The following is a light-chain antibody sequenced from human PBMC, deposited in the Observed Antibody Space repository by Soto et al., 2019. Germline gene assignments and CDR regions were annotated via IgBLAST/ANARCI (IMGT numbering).Light chain of an antibody. CDR1: ASISSW. J-gene: IGKJ1*01. Sequence: DIQMTQSSSGRAGWVVGRVSITCRASASISSWLAWYQQQPGKAPKLLIYKSSILQTGVPSRFSGGGSATEFALTLSSLQPDDFATYYCQQYGAFGQGTKVDIK. V-gene: IGKV1-5*03. CDR3: QQYGA. CDR2: KSS.